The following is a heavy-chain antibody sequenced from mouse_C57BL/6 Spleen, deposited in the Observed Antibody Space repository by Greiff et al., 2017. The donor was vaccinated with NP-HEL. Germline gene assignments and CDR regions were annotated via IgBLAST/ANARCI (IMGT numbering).Heavy chain of an antibody. D-gene: IGHD1-1*01. Sequence: QVQLQQPGAELVRPGSSVKLSCKASGYTFTSYWMDWVKQRPGQGLEWIGNIYPSDSETHYNQKFKDKATLTVDKSSSTAYMQLSSLTSEDSAVYYCARGGYYYGSSLYAMDDWGQGTSVTVAS. CDR3: ARGGYYYGSSLYAMDD. J-gene: IGHJ4*01. CDR2: IYPSDSET. V-gene: IGHV1-61*01. CDR1: GYTFTSYW.